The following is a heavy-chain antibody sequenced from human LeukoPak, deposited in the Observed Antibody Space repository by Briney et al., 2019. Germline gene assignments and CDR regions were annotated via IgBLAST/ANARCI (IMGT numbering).Heavy chain of an antibody. Sequence: GSLRLSCAASGFTFSSFGMHWVRQAPGKGLEWVAFIRYDGSNKYYADSVKGRFTISRDNSKNTLYLQMNSLRGEDTAVYYCAKDMESTVTTSEIDYWGQGTLVTVSS. V-gene: IGHV3-30*02. CDR3: AKDMESTVTTSEIDY. D-gene: IGHD4-17*01. J-gene: IGHJ4*02. CDR1: GFTFSSFG. CDR2: IRYDGSNK.